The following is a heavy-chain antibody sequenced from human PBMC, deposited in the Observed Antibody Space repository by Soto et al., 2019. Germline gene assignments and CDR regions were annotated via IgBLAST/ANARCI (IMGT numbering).Heavy chain of an antibody. CDR3: AKHPFDIVEVPDASLFYYFDY. Sequence: EVQLLESGGGLVQPGGSLRLSCAASGFTFSSYAMSWVRQAPGKGLEWVSAICGSGGSTYYADSVKGRFTISRDNSKNTQYLQMNSLGAEATAVYYCAKHPFDIVEVPDASLFYYFDYWGQGTLVTVSS. V-gene: IGHV3-23*01. CDR1: GFTFSSYA. CDR2: ICGSGGST. D-gene: IGHD2-2*01. J-gene: IGHJ4*02.